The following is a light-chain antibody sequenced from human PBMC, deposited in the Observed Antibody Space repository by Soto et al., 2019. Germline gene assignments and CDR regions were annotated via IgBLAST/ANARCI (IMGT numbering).Light chain of an antibody. CDR3: QSYDRSLGARV. CDR1: NSNIGAGYD. V-gene: IGLV1-40*01. CDR2: ANS. Sequence: QSVLTQPPSVSGAPGQRVTISCTGSNSNIGAGYDVHWYQQLPGTAPKLLIYANSNRPSGVPDRFSGSKSGTSASLAITGLQAEDEADYYCQSYDRSLGARVFGGGTKLTVL. J-gene: IGLJ3*02.